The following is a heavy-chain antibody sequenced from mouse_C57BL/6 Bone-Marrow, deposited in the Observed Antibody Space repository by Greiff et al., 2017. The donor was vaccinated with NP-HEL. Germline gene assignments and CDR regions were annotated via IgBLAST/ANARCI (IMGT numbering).Heavy chain of an antibody. V-gene: IGHV1-53*01. Sequence: VQLQQPGTELVKPGASVKLSCKASGYTFTSYWMHWVKQRPGQGLEWIGNINPSNGGTNYNERFRSKATLTVDKFSSTAYMQLSSLTSEDSAVYYCARGAWLLLAWFVYWGQGTLVTVSA. J-gene: IGHJ3*01. CDR3: ARGAWLLLAWFVY. CDR1: GYTFTSYW. D-gene: IGHD2-3*01. CDR2: INPSNGGT.